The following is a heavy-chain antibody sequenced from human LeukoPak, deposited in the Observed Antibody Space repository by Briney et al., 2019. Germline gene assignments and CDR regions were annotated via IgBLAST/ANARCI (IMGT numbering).Heavy chain of an antibody. Sequence: GGSLRLSCAASGLTFSTAWMNWVRQAPGKGLEWVANINQDGTEKYYVDSVKGRFTISRDNAKNSLDLQMNSLRVEDTGIYYCVKVAKYYYGSETYYFFEHWGQGTPVTASS. D-gene: IGHD3-10*01. CDR3: VKVAKYYYGSETYYFFEH. J-gene: IGHJ4*02. CDR2: INQDGTEK. V-gene: IGHV3-7*01. CDR1: GLTFSTAW.